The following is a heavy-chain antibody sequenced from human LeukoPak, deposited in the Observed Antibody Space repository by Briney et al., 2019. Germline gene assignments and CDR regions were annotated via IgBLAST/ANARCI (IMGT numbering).Heavy chain of an antibody. CDR3: ANALGDDYGDYGSHWYFDL. V-gene: IGHV3-23*01. D-gene: IGHD4-17*01. J-gene: IGHJ2*01. CDR2: ISGSGGST. CDR1: GFTFSSYA. Sequence: GGSLRLSCAASGFTFSSYAMSWVRQAPGKGMKWVSAISGSGGSTYYADSVKGPFTISSDNSKNTLYRQMNSLRAKDTAVYYCANALGDDYGDYGSHWYFDLWGRGTLVTVSS.